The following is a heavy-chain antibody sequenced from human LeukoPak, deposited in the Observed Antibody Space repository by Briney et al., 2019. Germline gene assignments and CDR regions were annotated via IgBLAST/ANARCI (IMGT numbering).Heavy chain of an antibody. CDR3: ASQDHYCSGGSCYSGWFDP. Sequence: GSLRLSCAASGFTFSNYAMTWIRQPPGKGLEWIGSIYYSGSTYYNPSLKSRVTISVDTSKNQFSLKLSSVTAADTAVYYCASQDHYCSGGSCYSGWFDPWGQGTLVTVSS. CDR2: IYYSGST. J-gene: IGHJ5*02. V-gene: IGHV4-38-2*01. CDR1: GFTFSNYA. D-gene: IGHD2-15*01.